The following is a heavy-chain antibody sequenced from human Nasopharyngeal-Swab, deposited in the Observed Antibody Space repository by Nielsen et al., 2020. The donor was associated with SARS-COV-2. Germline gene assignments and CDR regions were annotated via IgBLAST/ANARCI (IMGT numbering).Heavy chain of an antibody. V-gene: IGHV3-48*04. J-gene: IGHJ3*02. CDR2: ISSSGSIA. CDR3: VRDGALIQLWLLPHALDI. Sequence: GESLKIPCDASGFTLGSYTMNWVRQAPGKGLEWVSFISSSGSIAHYADSVKGRFTISRDNANNSLYLQMNSLRADDTAVYYCVRDGALIQLWLLPHALDIWGQGTLVTVSS. CDR1: GFTLGSYT. D-gene: IGHD5-18*01.